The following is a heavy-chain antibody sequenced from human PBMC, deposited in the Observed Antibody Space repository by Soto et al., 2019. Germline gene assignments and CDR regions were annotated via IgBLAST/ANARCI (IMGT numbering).Heavy chain of an antibody. CDR3: ARVGFTIFGVVIKGHYMDV. J-gene: IGHJ6*03. V-gene: IGHV3-7*01. CDR1: GFTFSSYA. CDR2: IKQDGSEK. D-gene: IGHD3-3*01. Sequence: PGGSLRLSCAASGFTFSSYAMSWVRQAPGKGLEWVANIKQDGSEKYYVDSVKGRFTISRDNAKNSLYLQMNSLRAEDTAVYYCARVGFTIFGVVIKGHYMDVWGKGTTVTVSS.